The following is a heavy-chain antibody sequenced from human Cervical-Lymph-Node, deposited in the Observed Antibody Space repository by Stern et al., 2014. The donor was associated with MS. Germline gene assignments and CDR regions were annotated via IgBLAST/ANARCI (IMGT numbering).Heavy chain of an antibody. D-gene: IGHD2-21*01. CDR3: VRAREGYYFDY. Sequence: QVTLKESGPALVKPTQTLTLTCTFSGFSLSNTGMGLSWIRQPPGKALEWLALLYWDGDKYYSTALKTRLSISKDTSKNQLVLTMTIMSPLDTATYFCVRAREGYYFDYWGQGIPVTVSS. CDR1: GFSLSNTGMG. CDR2: LYWDGDK. V-gene: IGHV2-70*01. J-gene: IGHJ4*02.